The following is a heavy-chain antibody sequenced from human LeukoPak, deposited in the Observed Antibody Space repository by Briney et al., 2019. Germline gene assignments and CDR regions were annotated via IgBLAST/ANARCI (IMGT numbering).Heavy chain of an antibody. CDR1: GFTFSSYS. V-gene: IGHV3-21*01. Sequence: PGGSLRLSCAASGFTFSSYSMNWVRQAPGKGLEWVSSISSSSSYIYYADSVKGRFTISRDNAKNSLYLQMRSLRVEDTAVYYCARFGYLSAYADFWGQGILVTVSS. J-gene: IGHJ4*02. CDR3: ARFGYLSAYADF. D-gene: IGHD2-15*01. CDR2: ISSSSSYI.